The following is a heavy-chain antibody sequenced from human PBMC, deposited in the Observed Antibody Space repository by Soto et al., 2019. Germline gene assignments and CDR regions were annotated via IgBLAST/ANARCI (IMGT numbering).Heavy chain of an antibody. J-gene: IGHJ4*02. Sequence: GGSLRLSCAASGFTFSSYSMNWVRQAPGKGLEWVSYISSSSSTIYYADSVKGRFTISRDNAKNSLYLQMNSLRDEDTAVYYCARGSAAIPGYSSSLPGVASEFDYWGQGTLVTVSS. CDR1: GFTFSSYS. CDR3: ARGSAAIPGYSSSLPGVASEFDY. CDR2: ISSSSSTI. V-gene: IGHV3-48*02. D-gene: IGHD6-13*01.